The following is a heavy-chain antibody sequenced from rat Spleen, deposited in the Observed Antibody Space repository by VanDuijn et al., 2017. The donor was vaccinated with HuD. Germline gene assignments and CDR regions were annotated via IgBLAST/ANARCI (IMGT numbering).Heavy chain of an antibody. V-gene: IGHV5-7*01. CDR3: ARPSYGFPFAY. D-gene: IGHD1-3*01. J-gene: IGHJ3*01. Sequence: EVQLMESGRGLVQPGRSLKLSCAASGFTFSDYNMAWVRQAPKKGLEWVATITYDGRGTYYRDSVKGRFSISRDNAGSTLYLQMDSLRSEDTATYYCARPSYGFPFAYWGQGTLVAVSS. CDR1: GFTFSDYN. CDR2: ITYDGRGT.